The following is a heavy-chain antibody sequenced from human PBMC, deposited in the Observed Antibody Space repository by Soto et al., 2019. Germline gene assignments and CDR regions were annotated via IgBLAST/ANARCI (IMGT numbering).Heavy chain of an antibody. CDR2: ISSSGAYI. CDR3: ARGHCSSTTCYEFDN. D-gene: IGHD2-2*01. Sequence: EVQLVESGGGLVKPGGSLRLSCAASGFSFSSYSMNWVRQAPGKGLEWVSSISSSGAYIYYADSLKGRFTISRDNAKKSLSLQMNSLRAEDTAVYYCARGHCSSTTCYEFDNWGQGTLVTVSS. J-gene: IGHJ4*02. V-gene: IGHV3-21*01. CDR1: GFSFSSYS.